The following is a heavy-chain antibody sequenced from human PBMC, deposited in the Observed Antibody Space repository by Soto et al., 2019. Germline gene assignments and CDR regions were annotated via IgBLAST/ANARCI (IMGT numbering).Heavy chain of an antibody. J-gene: IGHJ4*02. CDR3: AKSRVFIGAIVTLLDS. D-gene: IGHD3-16*02. V-gene: IGHV3-23*01. CDR2: ISNNGDTA. CDR1: GFTFSSYA. Sequence: GGSLRLSCIASGFTFSSYAMVWVRQAAEKGLEWVASISNNGDTAYYADSVKGRFTISRGNSENTLYLQMNGLRADDTALYFCAKSRVFIGAIVTLLDSWGQGTQVTVSS.